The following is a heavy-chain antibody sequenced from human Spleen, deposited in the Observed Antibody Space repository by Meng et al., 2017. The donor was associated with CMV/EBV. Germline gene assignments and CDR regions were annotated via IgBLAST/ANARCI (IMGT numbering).Heavy chain of an antibody. Sequence: GGSLRLSCAASGFTFSSYAMSWVRQAPGKGLEWVSAISGSGGSTYYADSVKGRFTISRDNSKNTLYLQMNSLRAEDTAVYYCARRVDGDFNHYGMDVWGQGTTVTVSS. D-gene: IGHD4-17*01. CDR3: ARRVDGDFNHYGMDV. CDR2: ISGSGGST. J-gene: IGHJ6*02. CDR1: GFTFSSYA. V-gene: IGHV3-23*01.